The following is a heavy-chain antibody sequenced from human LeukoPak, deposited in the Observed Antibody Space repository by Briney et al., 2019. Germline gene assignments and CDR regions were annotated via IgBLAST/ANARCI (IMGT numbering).Heavy chain of an antibody. J-gene: IGHJ5*02. CDR1: GFTFSSYG. Sequence: HPGGSLRLSCAASGFTFSSYGMHWVRQAPGKGLEWVAVISYDGSNKYYADSVKGRFTISRDNSKNTLYLQMNSLRAEDTAVYYCATPPVVAATLSPAWGQGTLVTVSS. CDR3: ATPPVVAATLSPA. D-gene: IGHD2-15*01. CDR2: ISYDGSNK. V-gene: IGHV3-30*03.